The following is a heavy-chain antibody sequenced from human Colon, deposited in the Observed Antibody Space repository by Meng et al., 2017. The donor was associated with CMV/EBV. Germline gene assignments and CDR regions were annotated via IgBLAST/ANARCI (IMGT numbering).Heavy chain of an antibody. CDR3: ARQIWSGSLYNWFDP. CDR2: INHNGIT. CDR1: GVSLSGYH. V-gene: IGHV4-34*01. Sequence: SETLSLTCAASGVSLSGYHWSWIRQAPGKDLEWIGDINHNGITKYNPSLKSRLTISVDMSENEFSLRLSSVTAADTAVYYCARQIWSGSLYNWFDPWGQGTLVTVSS. J-gene: IGHJ5*02. D-gene: IGHD3-3*01.